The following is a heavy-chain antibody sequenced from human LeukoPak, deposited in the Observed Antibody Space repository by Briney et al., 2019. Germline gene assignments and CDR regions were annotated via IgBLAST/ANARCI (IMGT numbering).Heavy chain of an antibody. CDR2: MNPNSGNT. CDR1: GYTFTSYD. CDR3: ARVADYYDSSGYFFDY. D-gene: IGHD3-22*01. V-gene: IGHV1-8*01. J-gene: IGHJ4*02. Sequence: ASVKVSCKASGYTFTSYDINWVRQATGQGLEWMGWMNPNSGNTGYAQKFQGRVTMTRNASISTAYMGLSSLRSEDTAVYYCARVADYYDSSGYFFDYWGQGTLVTVSS.